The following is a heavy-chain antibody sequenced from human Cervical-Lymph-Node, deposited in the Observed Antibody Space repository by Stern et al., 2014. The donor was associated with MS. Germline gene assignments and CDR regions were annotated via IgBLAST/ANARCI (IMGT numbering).Heavy chain of an antibody. CDR3: ARHKGRSVTMVRGGLLSRPFDY. D-gene: IGHD3-10*01. CDR2: IYYSGST. V-gene: IGHV4-39*01. J-gene: IGHJ4*02. Sequence: QLQLQESGPGLVKPSETLSLTCTVSGGSISSSSYYWGWIRQPPGKGLEWIGSIYYSGSTYYNPSLKSRVTISVDTSKNQFPLKRSSVTAADTAVYYCARHKGRSVTMVRGGLLSRPFDYWGQGTLVTVSS. CDR1: GGSISSSSYY.